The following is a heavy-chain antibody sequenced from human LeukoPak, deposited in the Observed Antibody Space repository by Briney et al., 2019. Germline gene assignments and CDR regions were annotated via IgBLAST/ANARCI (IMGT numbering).Heavy chain of an antibody. Sequence: GGSLRPSCAASGFTFSSYAMSWVRQAPGKGLEWVSAISGSGGSTYYADSVKGRFTISRDNSKNTLYLQMNSLRAEDTAVYYCAKSNPLQPYYYGMDVWGQGTTVTVSS. V-gene: IGHV3-23*01. J-gene: IGHJ6*02. D-gene: IGHD1-1*01. CDR3: AKSNPLQPYYYGMDV. CDR2: ISGSGGST. CDR1: GFTFSSYA.